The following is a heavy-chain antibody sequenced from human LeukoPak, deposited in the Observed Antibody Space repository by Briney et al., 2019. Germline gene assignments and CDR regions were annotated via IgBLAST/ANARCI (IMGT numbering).Heavy chain of an antibody. J-gene: IGHJ5*02. D-gene: IGHD2-2*01. Sequence: SETLSLTCTVSSGSISSSSYYWGWIRQPPGKGLEWIGYIYYSGSTNYNPSLKSRVTISVDTPKNQFSLKLNSVTAADTAVYYCARTTEDCSSTSCYQYWFDPWGQGTLVTVSS. CDR2: IYYSGST. CDR3: ARTTEDCSSTSCYQYWFDP. V-gene: IGHV4-61*05. CDR1: SGSISSSSYY.